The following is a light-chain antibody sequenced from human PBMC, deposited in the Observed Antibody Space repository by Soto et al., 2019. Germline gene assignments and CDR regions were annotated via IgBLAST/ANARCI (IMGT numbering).Light chain of an antibody. CDR3: QQRDSWPIT. Sequence: GDRVTITCRASQTISTWMAWYQQKPGKAPKLLVYDASTLQSGVASRFSGSGSGTEFTLTINSLEPDDFAVYYCQQRDSWPITFGQGTRLEIK. J-gene: IGKJ5*01. V-gene: IGKV1-5*01. CDR2: DAS. CDR1: QTISTW.